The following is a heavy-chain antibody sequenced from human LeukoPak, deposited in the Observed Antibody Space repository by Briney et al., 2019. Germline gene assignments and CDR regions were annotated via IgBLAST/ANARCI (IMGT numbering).Heavy chain of an antibody. CDR3: ARRNDFVWGTYRLFGTSFDY. Sequence: PGGSLRLSCAASGFTFSSYGMHWVRQSPGKGLEWLATISDDGDNQYYADSVKGRFTISRDNSKNTLHLQVNSLRVEDAATFYCARRNDFVWGTYRLFGTSFDYWGQGTLVTVSS. CDR2: ISDDGDNQ. D-gene: IGHD3-16*02. J-gene: IGHJ4*02. V-gene: IGHV3-30*03. CDR1: GFTFSSYG.